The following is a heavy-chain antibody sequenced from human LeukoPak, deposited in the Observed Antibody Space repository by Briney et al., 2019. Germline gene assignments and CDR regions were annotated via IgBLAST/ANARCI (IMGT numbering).Heavy chain of an antibody. D-gene: IGHD1-26*01. CDR3: ARGGNYWPQWWFDP. J-gene: IGHJ5*02. CDR2: IYYSGST. V-gene: IGHV4-59*01. CDR1: GGSISTYF. Sequence: SETLSLTCTVSGGSISTYFWSWIRQPPGKGLEWIGYIYYSGSTSYNPSLKSRVTMSLDASKNQFSLELNSVTPADTAVYYCARGGNYWPQWWFDPWGRGTLVSVSS.